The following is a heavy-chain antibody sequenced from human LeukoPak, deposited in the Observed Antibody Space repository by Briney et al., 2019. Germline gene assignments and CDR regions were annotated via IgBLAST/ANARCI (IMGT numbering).Heavy chain of an antibody. CDR1: GGSFSGYY. D-gene: IGHD3-22*01. J-gene: IGHJ6*02. CDR3: ARGRKGSGYYYKYVDYYYGMDV. Sequence: SETLSLTCAVYGGSFSGYYWSWIRQPPGKGLEWIGEINHSGSTNYNPSLKSRVTISVDTSKNQFSLKLSSVTAADTAVYYCARGRKGSGYYYKYVDYYYGMDVWGQGTTVTVSS. V-gene: IGHV4-34*01. CDR2: INHSGST.